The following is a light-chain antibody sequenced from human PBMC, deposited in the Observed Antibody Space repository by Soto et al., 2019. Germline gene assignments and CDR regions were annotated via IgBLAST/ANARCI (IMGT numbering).Light chain of an antibody. CDR1: SSDVGGYNF. J-gene: IGLJ2*01. V-gene: IGLV2-8*01. CDR3: RSYAGSNNVV. Sequence: QSVLTQPPSASGSPGQSVTISCTGTSSDVGGYNFVSWYQQHPGKAPKLMIYEVSKRPSGVPDRFSGSKSGKTASLTVSGLQDEDEAYYYCRSYAGSNNVVFGGGTKLTVL. CDR2: EVS.